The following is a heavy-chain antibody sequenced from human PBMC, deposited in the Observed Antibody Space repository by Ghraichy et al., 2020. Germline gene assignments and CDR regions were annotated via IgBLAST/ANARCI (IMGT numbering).Heavy chain of an antibody. CDR3: ARDAMFMLDA. D-gene: IGHD3-16*01. Sequence: LSLTCAASGFTFSSHWMTWVRQAPGKGLEWVANIKQDGSQRLYVDFVKGRFTVSRDNARNSLFLQMDSLRAEDTAIYYCARDAMFMLDAWGQGSLVTVSS. CDR1: GFTFSSHW. V-gene: IGHV3-7*01. CDR2: IKQDGSQR. J-gene: IGHJ5*02.